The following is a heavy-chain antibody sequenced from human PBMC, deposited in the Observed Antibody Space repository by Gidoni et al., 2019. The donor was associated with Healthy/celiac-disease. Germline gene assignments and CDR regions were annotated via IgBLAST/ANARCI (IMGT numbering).Heavy chain of an antibody. Sequence: QVQLVESGRGVVQPGGSLSTSGAGPGFTFSGYGMHWVRQAPGKGLEWVAFIRYDGSNKYYADSVKGRFTISRDNSKNTLYLQMNSLRAEDTAVYYCAKDRRSSGWYVAFDIWGQGTMVTVSS. D-gene: IGHD6-19*01. CDR2: IRYDGSNK. CDR3: AKDRRSSGWYVAFDI. J-gene: IGHJ3*02. V-gene: IGHV3-30*02. CDR1: GFTFSGYG.